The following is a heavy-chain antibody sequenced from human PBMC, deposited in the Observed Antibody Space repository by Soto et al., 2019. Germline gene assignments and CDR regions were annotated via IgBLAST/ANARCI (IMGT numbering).Heavy chain of an antibody. V-gene: IGHV1-69*13. CDR1: GGTFSSYA. CDR3: ARIYCSSTSCQYAFDI. CDR2: IIPIFGTA. J-gene: IGHJ3*02. Sequence: SVKVSCKASGGTFSSYAISWVRQAPGQGLGWMGGIIPIFGTANYAQKFQGRVTITADESTSTAYMELSSLRSEDTAVYYCARIYCSSTSCQYAFDIWGQGTMVTVSS. D-gene: IGHD2-2*01.